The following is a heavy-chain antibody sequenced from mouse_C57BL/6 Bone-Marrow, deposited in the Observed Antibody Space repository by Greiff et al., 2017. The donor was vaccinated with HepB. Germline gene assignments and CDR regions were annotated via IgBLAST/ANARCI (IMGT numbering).Heavy chain of an antibody. Sequence: EVMLVESEGGLVQPGRSMKLSCTASGFTFSDYYMAWVRQVPEKGLEWVANINYDGSSTYYLDSLKSRFIISRDNAKNILYLQMSSLKSEDTATYYCARDLPDGYYAMDYWGQGTSVTVSS. CDR1: GFTFSDYY. J-gene: IGHJ4*01. CDR3: ARDLPDGYYAMDY. V-gene: IGHV5-16*01. CDR2: INYDGSST. D-gene: IGHD2-3*01.